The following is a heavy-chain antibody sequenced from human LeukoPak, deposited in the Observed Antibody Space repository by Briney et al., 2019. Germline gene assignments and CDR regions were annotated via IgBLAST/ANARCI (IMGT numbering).Heavy chain of an antibody. CDR3: AKGLYVWFGELLLDY. Sequence: GGSLRLSCAASGFTFSSYAMSWVRQAPGKGLEWVSAISGSGGSTYYADSVKGRFAISRDNSKNTLYLQMNSLRAEDTAVYYCAKGLYVWFGELLLDYWGQGTLVTVSS. CDR2: ISGSGGST. V-gene: IGHV3-23*01. D-gene: IGHD3-10*01. J-gene: IGHJ4*02. CDR1: GFTFSSYA.